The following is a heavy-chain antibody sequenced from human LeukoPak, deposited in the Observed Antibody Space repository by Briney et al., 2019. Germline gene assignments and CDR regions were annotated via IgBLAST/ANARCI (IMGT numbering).Heavy chain of an antibody. Sequence: GGSLRLSCAASGFTFSSYEMNWVRQAPGKGLEWVSYISSSGSTIYYADSVKGRFTISRDNAKNSLYLQMNSLRAEDTAVYHCAREGPYYYGMDVWGQGTTVTVSS. J-gene: IGHJ6*02. CDR2: ISSSGSTI. CDR1: GFTFSSYE. CDR3: AREGPYYYGMDV. V-gene: IGHV3-48*03.